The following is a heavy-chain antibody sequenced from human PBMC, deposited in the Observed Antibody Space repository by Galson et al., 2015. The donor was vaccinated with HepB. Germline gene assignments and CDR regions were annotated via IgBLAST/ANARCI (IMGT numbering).Heavy chain of an antibody. CDR2: IWNDGSKK. CDR1: GFTVSSYG. V-gene: IGHV3-33*01. CDR3: GRDGGGDLGGLSFEY. D-gene: IGHD3-16*02. J-gene: IGHJ4*02. Sequence: SLRLSCAASGFTVSSYGMHWVRQAPGKGLEWVAVIWNDGSKKYYADSVKGRVTITRDYSKNTLYLQMNSLRAEDTAVYYCGRDGGGDLGGLSFEYWGQGTLVTVSS.